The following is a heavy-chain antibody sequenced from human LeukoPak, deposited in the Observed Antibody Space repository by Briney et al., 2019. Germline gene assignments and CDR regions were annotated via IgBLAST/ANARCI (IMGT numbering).Heavy chain of an antibody. V-gene: IGHV1-2*02. CDR2: INPNSGGT. CDR1: GYTFTGYY. D-gene: IGHD3-22*01. J-gene: IGHJ4*02. Sequence: ASVKVSCKASGYTFTGYYMHWVRQAPGQGLEWMGWINPNSGGTNYAQKFQGRVTMTRDTSISTAYMELSRLRSDDTAVYYCARLTRAYYYDNRPRYYFDYWGQGTLVTVSS. CDR3: ARLTRAYYYDNRPRYYFDY.